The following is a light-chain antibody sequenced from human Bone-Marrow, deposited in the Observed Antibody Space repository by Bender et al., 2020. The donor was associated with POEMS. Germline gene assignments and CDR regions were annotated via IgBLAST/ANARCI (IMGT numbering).Light chain of an antibody. CDR3: SSYAGNNNSV. Sequence: QSALTQTASVSGSPGQSITISCTGTSSDVGGYNHVSWYQQYPNKAPKLMIYDVSKRPSGVPDRFSGSKSGNTASLTVSGLQAEDEADYYCSSYAGNNNSVFGTGTKVTVL. CDR1: SSDVGGYNH. V-gene: IGLV2-8*01. CDR2: DVS. J-gene: IGLJ1*01.